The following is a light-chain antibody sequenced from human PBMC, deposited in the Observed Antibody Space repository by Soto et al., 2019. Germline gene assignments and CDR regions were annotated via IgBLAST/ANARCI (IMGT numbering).Light chain of an antibody. Sequence: DIQMTQFPSSLSASVGDRVTITCRASQGIRNDLGWYQQKPGKAPKRLIYAASSLQSGVPSRFSGSGAGTEVTLAISSLQPEASATFYCLQHSHYPLTFGQGTKVEIK. J-gene: IGKJ1*01. V-gene: IGKV1-17*01. CDR2: AAS. CDR3: LQHSHYPLT. CDR1: QGIRND.